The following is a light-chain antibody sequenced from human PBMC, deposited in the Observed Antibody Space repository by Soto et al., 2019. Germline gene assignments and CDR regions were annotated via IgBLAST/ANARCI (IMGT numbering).Light chain of an antibody. Sequence: DLQLTQSPSAVSASVGDSVTITCRASQDSSTWVAWYQQKPGNAPKLLVYAASNLHSGGPSRFSGSGSGTEFTLTINSLQREDFATYYCQQANSSPYTFGQGTILEIK. CDR3: QQANSSPYT. CDR1: QDSSTW. V-gene: IGKV1D-12*01. CDR2: AAS. J-gene: IGKJ2*01.